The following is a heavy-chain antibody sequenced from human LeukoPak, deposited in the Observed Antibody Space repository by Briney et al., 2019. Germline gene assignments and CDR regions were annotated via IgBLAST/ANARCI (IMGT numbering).Heavy chain of an antibody. D-gene: IGHD3-16*01. CDR2: ISWDGGST. CDR3: AKDILGGMGY. CDR1: GFTFDDYT. V-gene: IGHV3-43*01. J-gene: IGHJ4*02. Sequence: GGSLRLSCAASGFTFDDYTMHWVGQAPGKGLEWVSLISWDGGSTYYADSVKGRFTISRDNSKNSLYLQMNSLRTEDTALYYCAKDILGGMGYWGQGTLVTVSS.